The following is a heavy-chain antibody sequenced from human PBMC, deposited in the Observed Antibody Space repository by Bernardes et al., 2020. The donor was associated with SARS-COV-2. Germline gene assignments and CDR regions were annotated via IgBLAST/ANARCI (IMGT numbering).Heavy chain of an antibody. D-gene: IGHD3-3*02. V-gene: IGHV3-30*18. CDR1: GFAFSTSG. Sequence: GGSLRLSCAASGFAFSTSGMHWVRQAPGKGLECVAFILYDGSDSYYADSVKGRFTISRDISKSTLYLQMDNLRAEDTAVYYCAKDGPHFDLDIWGQGTMVTGSS. CDR3: AKDGPHFDLDI. J-gene: IGHJ3*02. CDR2: ILYDGSDS.